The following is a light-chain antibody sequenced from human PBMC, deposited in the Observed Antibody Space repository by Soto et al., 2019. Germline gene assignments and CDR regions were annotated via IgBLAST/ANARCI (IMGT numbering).Light chain of an antibody. CDR1: ASTIGRNY. V-gene: IGLV1-47*01. Sequence: QSVLTQSPSASGAPGQRVTISCSGSASTIGRNYVYWYQQLPGTAPKLLIYRNSQRPSGVPDRFSGSKSGTSASLAISGLRSEDEADYYCAAWDDSLSALYVFGAGTKVTVL. CDR2: RNS. CDR3: AAWDDSLSALYV. J-gene: IGLJ1*01.